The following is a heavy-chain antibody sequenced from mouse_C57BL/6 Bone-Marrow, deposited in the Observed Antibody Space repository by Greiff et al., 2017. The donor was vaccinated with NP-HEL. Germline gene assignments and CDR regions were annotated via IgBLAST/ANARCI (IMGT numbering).Heavy chain of an antibody. V-gene: IGHV5-15*01. CDR3: ARRDYGSSWGFAY. Sequence: EVKLMESGGGLVQPGGSLKLSCAASGFTFSDYGMAWVRQAPRKGPEWVAFISNLAYSIYYADTVTGRFTISRENAKNTLYLEMSSLRSEDTAMYYCARRDYGSSWGFAYWGQGTLVTVSA. CDR1: GFTFSDYG. J-gene: IGHJ3*01. D-gene: IGHD1-1*01. CDR2: ISNLAYSI.